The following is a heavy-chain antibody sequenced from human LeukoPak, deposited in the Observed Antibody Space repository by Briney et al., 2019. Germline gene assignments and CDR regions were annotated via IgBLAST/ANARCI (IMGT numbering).Heavy chain of an antibody. V-gene: IGHV3-23*01. J-gene: IGHJ5*02. CDR3: TKDPYSYGTNWFDP. Sequence: GGSLRLSCAASGFTFSSYAMSWVRQTPGKGLEWVSAISGSGGSTYYADSVKGRFTISRDNSKNTLYLQMNSLRAEDTAVYYCTKDPYSYGTNWFDPWGQGTLVTVSS. CDR1: GFTFSSYA. CDR2: ISGSGGST. D-gene: IGHD5-18*01.